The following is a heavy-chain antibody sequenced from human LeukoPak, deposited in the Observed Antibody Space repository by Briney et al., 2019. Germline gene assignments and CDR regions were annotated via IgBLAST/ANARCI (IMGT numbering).Heavy chain of an antibody. CDR2: ISSSGNTI. V-gene: IGHV3-11*01. D-gene: IGHD3-10*01. CDR3: ARDGFEGTPWFH. Sequence: KSGGSLRLSCAASGFTFSDYYMSWIRQAPGKGLEWVSYISSSGNTIYYADPVKGRFTISRDNAKNSLYLQRNSLRAEDTAVYYCARDGFEGTPWFHWGQGTLVTVS. J-gene: IGHJ4*02. CDR1: GFTFSDYY.